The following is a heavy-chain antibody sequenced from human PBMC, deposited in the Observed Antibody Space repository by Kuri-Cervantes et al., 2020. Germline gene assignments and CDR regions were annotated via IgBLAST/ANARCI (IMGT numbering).Heavy chain of an antibody. CDR3: TTVHKGYCSSTSCYKSSDY. J-gene: IGHJ4*02. CDR2: IKSKTDGGTT. CDR1: GFTFSNAW. Sequence: GESLKISCAASGFTFSNAWMSWVRQAPGKGLEWVGRIKSKTDGGTTDYAAPVKGRITISRDDSKNTLYLQMNSLKTEDTAVYYCTTVHKGYCSSTSCYKSSDYWGQGTLVTVSS. D-gene: IGHD2-2*02. V-gene: IGHV3-15*01.